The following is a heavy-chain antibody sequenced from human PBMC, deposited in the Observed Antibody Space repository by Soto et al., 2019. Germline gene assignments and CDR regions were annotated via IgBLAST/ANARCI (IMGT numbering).Heavy chain of an antibody. CDR1: GLPFSSYT. CDR2: ISTTSGYI. CDR3: ARKGYGEYGGMDV. D-gene: IGHD4-17*01. J-gene: IGHJ6*02. Sequence: PGVSLRLSCAASGLPFSSYTFNWVRHAPGKGLEWVSCISTTSGYIYYADSVKGRFTFSRDNARNSLYLQMNRLRVEDTAVYYCARKGYGEYGGMDVWGQGTMVKVSS. V-gene: IGHV3-21*01.